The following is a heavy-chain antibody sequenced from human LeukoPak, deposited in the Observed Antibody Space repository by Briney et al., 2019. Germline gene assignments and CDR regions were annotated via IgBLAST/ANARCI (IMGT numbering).Heavy chain of an antibody. CDR3: AKDGASSGWPDHFDY. J-gene: IGHJ4*02. D-gene: IGHD6-19*01. CDR1: GFTFSSYA. CDR2: ISGSGGST. Sequence: GGSLRLSCAASGFTFSSYAMNWVRQAPGKGLEWVSAISGSGGSTYYADSVKGRFTISRDNSKNTLYLQMNSLRAEDTAVYYCAKDGASSGWPDHFDYWGQGTLVTVSS. V-gene: IGHV3-23*01.